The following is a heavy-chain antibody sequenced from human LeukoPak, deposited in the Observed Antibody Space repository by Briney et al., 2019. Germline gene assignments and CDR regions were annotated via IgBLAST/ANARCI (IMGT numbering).Heavy chain of an antibody. CDR2: ISGSGGST. V-gene: IGHV3-23*01. D-gene: IGHD3-3*01. Sequence: GGSLRLSCAASGFTFSSYGMSWVRQAPGKGLEWVSAISGSGGSTYYADSVKGRFTISRDNSKNTLYLQMNSLRAEDTAVYYCAKRGDYDFWSGYYWADYWGQGTLVTVSS. CDR1: GFTFSSYG. J-gene: IGHJ4*02. CDR3: AKRGDYDFWSGYYWADY.